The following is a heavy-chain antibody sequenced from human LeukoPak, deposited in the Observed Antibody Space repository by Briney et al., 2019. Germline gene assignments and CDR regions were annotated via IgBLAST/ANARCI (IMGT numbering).Heavy chain of an antibody. CDR1: GFTFDDYA. CDR2: ISWNSGSI. J-gene: IGHJ4*02. D-gene: IGHD3-9*01. CDR3: AKELRYFDWLLYDY. Sequence: GGSLRLSCAASGFTFDDYAMHWVRQAPGKGLEWVSGISWNSGSIGYADSVKGRFTISRDNAKNSLYLQMNSLRAEDTALYYCAKELRYFDWLLYDYWGQGTLVTVSS. V-gene: IGHV3-9*01.